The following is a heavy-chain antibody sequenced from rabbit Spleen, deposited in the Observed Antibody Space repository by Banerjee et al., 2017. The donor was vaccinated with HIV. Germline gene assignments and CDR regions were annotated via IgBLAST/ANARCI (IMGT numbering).Heavy chain of an antibody. V-gene: IGHV1S40*01. D-gene: IGHD2-1*01. CDR1: GFSFSTSYY. J-gene: IGHJ4*01. Sequence: QSLEESGGDMVKPGASLTLTCTASGFSFSTSYYICWVRQAPGKGLEWIGCMYPDGIGSTAYASWAKGRFTISKTSSTTVTLQMTSLTAADTATYFCARGSAAMTMVITGYYLSLWGPGTLVT. CDR2: MYPDGIGST. CDR3: ARGSAAMTMVITGYYLSL.